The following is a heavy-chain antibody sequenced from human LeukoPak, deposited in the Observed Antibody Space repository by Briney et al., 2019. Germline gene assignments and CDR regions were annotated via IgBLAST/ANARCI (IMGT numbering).Heavy chain of an antibody. D-gene: IGHD6-19*01. CDR2: IYPGDSDT. Sequence: GESLKISCKGSGYSFTNYWIGWVRQMPGKGLEWMGIIYPGDSDTSDSPSFQGQVTISADKSISTPYLQWSSLKASDTAMYYCARRWSSGWLAPQYYFDYWGQGTLVTVSS. J-gene: IGHJ4*02. CDR3: ARRWSSGWLAPQYYFDY. CDR1: GYSFTNYW. V-gene: IGHV5-51*01.